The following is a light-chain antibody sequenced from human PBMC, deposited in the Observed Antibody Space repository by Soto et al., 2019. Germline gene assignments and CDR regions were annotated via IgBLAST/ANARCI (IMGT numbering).Light chain of an antibody. V-gene: IGLV2-14*01. Sequence: QSALTQPASVSGAPGQSITISCTGSSSDVGGYNYVSWYQHHPGKAPKLMIYGVNNRPSGVSNRFSGSKSGNTASLCISGLQAEDEADYYCSSYTNRTTWVCGVGTQLTVL. CDR2: GVN. CDR3: SSYTNRTTWV. J-gene: IGLJ3*02. CDR1: SSDVGGYNY.